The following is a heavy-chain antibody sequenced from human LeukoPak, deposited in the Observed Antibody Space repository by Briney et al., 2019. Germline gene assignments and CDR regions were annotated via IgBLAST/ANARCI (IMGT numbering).Heavy chain of an antibody. V-gene: IGHV4-59*08. Sequence: PSETLSLTCIVSGGSISSYYWSWIRPPPGKGLEWIGYIYSSGSTNPNPSLKSRVTLSVDTSKSQFSLKMTSVTAADTAVYYCARQGSGGRAFDIWGQGTMVTVSS. CDR1: GGSISSYY. D-gene: IGHD1-26*01. CDR3: ARQGSGGRAFDI. CDR2: IYSSGST. J-gene: IGHJ3*02.